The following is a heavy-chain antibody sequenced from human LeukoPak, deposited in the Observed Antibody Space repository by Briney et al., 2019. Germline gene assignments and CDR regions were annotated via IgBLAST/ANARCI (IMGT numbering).Heavy chain of an antibody. CDR3: ARHLTGYSDFDY. CDR1: GGSFSGYY. V-gene: IGHV4-34*01. J-gene: IGHJ4*02. Sequence: PSETLSLTCAVYGGSFSGYYWSWIRQPPGKGLEWIGEINHSGSTNYNPSLKSRVTISVDTSKNQFSLKLSSVTAADTAVYYCARHLTGYSDFDYWGQGTLVTVSS. CDR2: INHSGST. D-gene: IGHD3-9*01.